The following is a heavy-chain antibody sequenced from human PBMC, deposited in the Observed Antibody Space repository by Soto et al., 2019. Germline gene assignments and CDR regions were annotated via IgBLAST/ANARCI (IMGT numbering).Heavy chain of an antibody. J-gene: IGHJ6*02. CDR1: GYTFTSYD. D-gene: IGHD3-3*01. CDR3: ARVKSYYDFWSGYPYYYYYGMDV. CDR2: MNPNSGNT. Sequence: ASVKVSCKASGYTFTSYDINWVRQATGQGLEWMGWMNPNSGNTGYAQKFQGRVTMTRNTSISTAYMELSSLRSEDTAVYYCARVKSYYDFWSGYPYYYYYGMDVWGQGTTVTVSS. V-gene: IGHV1-8*01.